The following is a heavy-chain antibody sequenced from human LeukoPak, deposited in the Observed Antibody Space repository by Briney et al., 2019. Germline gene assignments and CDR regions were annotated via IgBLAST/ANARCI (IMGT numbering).Heavy chain of an antibody. J-gene: IGHJ4*02. V-gene: IGHV1-69*13. CDR1: GGTFSSYA. D-gene: IGHD3-3*01. Sequence: SAKVSCKASGGTFSSYAISWVRQAPGQGLEWMGGIIPIFGTANYAQKFQGRVTITADESTSTAYMELSSLRSEDTAVYYCARDQYYDFWSGPPPSWGQGTLVTVSS. CDR2: IIPIFGTA. CDR3: ARDQYYDFWSGPPPS.